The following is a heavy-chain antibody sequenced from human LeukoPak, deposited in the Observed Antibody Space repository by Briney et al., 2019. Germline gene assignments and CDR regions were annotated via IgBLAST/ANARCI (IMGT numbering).Heavy chain of an antibody. CDR2: IYYSGSA. V-gene: IGHV4-59*01. J-gene: IGHJ4*02. Sequence: SETLSLTCTVSGGSISPYYWNWIRQPPGKGLEWIGYIYYSGSADYNPALKSRVTISVDTSKNQISLKLSSVTAADTAVYYCARALTNPGYYFDCWGQGTLVTVSS. CDR1: GGSISPYY. D-gene: IGHD1-14*01. CDR3: ARALTNPGYYFDC.